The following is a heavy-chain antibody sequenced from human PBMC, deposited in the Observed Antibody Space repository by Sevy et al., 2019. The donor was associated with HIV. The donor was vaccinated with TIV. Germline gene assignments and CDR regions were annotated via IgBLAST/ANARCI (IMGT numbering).Heavy chain of an antibody. J-gene: IGHJ4*02. CDR3: ARDVTWGRTVVAFDT. V-gene: IGHV1-69*05. CDR2: IIPISGTP. Sequence: ASVKVSCTASGGPVSSYALSWVRQAPGQGLDWVGGIIPISGTPNYAQKFQGRLTITTDDSTSISYMELSNLRSEDTAVYFCARDVTWGRTVVAFDTWGPGTLVTASS. CDR1: GGPVSSYA. D-gene: IGHD2-15*01.